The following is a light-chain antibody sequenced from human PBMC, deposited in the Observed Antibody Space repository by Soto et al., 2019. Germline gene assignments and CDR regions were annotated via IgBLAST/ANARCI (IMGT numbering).Light chain of an antibody. CDR1: QTINSW. CDR3: QQYKSCSLT. Sequence: DIQMTQSPSTLSASVGDRVTITCRASQTINSWLAWYQQKPGKAPKLLIYATSNLERGVPSRFSGSGSGTEFSLTISSLQPDDFATYYCQQYKSCSLTFGGGTRVEVK. J-gene: IGKJ4*01. V-gene: IGKV1-5*03. CDR2: ATS.